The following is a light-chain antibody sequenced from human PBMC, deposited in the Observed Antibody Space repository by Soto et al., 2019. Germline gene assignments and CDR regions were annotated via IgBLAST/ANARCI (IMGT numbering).Light chain of an antibody. Sequence: QSVLTQPASVSGAPGQSIAISCTGTSSDVGGYNYVSWYQHHPGKAPKLMVYDVSNRPSGVSNRFSGSKSGNTASLTISGLQAEDEADHYCSSYTSSSTYVFGTGTRSPS. CDR2: DVS. V-gene: IGLV2-14*03. J-gene: IGLJ1*01. CDR3: SSYTSSSTYV. CDR1: SSDVGGYNY.